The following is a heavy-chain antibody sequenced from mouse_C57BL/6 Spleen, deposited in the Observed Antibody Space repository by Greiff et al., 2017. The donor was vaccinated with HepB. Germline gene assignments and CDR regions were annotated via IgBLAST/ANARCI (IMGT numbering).Heavy chain of an antibody. V-gene: IGHV1-52*01. Sequence: QVQLQQPGAELVRPGSSVKLSCKASGYTFTSYWMHWVKQRPIQGLEWIGNIDPSDSETHYNQKFKDKATLTVDKSSSTAYMQLSSLTSEDSAVYYCARSGNWGWFAYWGQGTLVTVSA. CDR1: GYTFTSYW. CDR3: ARSGNWGWFAY. CDR2: IDPSDSET. J-gene: IGHJ3*01. D-gene: IGHD4-1*01.